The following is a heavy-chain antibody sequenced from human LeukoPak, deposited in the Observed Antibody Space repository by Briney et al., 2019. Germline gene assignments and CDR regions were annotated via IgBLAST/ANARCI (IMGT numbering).Heavy chain of an antibody. CDR3: AKDRSCTNDICHGDFDY. CDR1: GFTFSSYA. J-gene: IGHJ4*02. Sequence: GGSLRLSCAASGFTFSSYAVSWVRQAPGKGLEWVSSISGSGGSTHSADSVKGRFTISRDNSKNTLYLQMNSLRAEDTALYYCAKDRSCTNDICHGDFDYWGQGTLVTVSS. V-gene: IGHV3-23*01. CDR2: ISGSGGST. D-gene: IGHD2-8*01.